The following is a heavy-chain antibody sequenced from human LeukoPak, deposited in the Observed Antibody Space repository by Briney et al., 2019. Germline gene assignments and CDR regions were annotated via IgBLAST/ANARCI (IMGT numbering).Heavy chain of an antibody. D-gene: IGHD1-1*01. CDR2: INSGSTYT. CDR3: ARSLTTLTYEGY. J-gene: IGHJ4*02. CDR1: GFTFSSFT. V-gene: IGHV3-21*01. Sequence: GGSLRLSCAASGFTFSSFTMSWVRQAPGKGLEWVSSINSGSTYTYYTESVKGRFTVSRENAKNSLFLQMNSLRAEDTAIYYCARSLTTLTYEGYWGQGTLVTVSS.